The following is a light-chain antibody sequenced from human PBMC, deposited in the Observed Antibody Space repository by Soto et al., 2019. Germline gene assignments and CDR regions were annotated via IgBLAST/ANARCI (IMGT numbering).Light chain of an antibody. CDR2: DVS. CDR3: SSYASATTPV. CDR1: SSDVGGYNY. J-gene: IGLJ3*02. Sequence: QSALTRPASVSGSPGQSIAISCTGTSSDVGGYNYVSWYQHHPGKAPKVVIYDVSSRPSGVSDRFSGSKSGNTASLTISGLQAEDEADYYCSSYASATTPVFGGGTKLTVL. V-gene: IGLV2-14*03.